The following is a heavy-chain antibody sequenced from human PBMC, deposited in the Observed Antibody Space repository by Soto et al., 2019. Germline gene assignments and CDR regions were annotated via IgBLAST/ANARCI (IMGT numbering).Heavy chain of an antibody. V-gene: IGHV4-59*01. CDR2: IYYSGST. CDR1: GDSMSSYY. J-gene: IGHJ4*02. D-gene: IGHD4-4*01. Sequence: PSETLSLTCTVSGDSMSSYYWSWIRQPPGKGLEWIGYIYYSGSTTYDPSLRSRVTMSVDTSKNQFSLRLSSVTAADTAVYYCARAKSNYQTFDHWGQGSQVTVSS. CDR3: ARAKSNYQTFDH.